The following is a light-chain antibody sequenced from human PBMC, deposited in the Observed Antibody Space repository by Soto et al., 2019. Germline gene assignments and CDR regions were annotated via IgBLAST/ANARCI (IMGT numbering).Light chain of an antibody. CDR3: QQYNNWPPIT. CDR1: QSVSSN. V-gene: IGKV3-15*01. Sequence: DIAMSQSPAGLSVSPHDRVSIGWRSSQSVSSNLAWYQQKPGQAPRLLIYGASTRATGIPARFSGSGSGTEFTLTISSLQSEDFAVYYCQQYNNWPPITFGQGTRLEI. CDR2: GAS. J-gene: IGKJ5*01.